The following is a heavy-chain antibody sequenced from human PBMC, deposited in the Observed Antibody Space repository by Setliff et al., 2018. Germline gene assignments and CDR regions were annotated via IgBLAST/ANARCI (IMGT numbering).Heavy chain of an antibody. CDR2: IYYSGST. V-gene: IGHV4-39*07. CDR1: GGSISSSSYY. J-gene: IGHJ6*02. CDR3: ARVGGYYYYYYGMDV. Sequence: SETLSLTCTVSGGSISSSSYYWGWIRQPPGKGLEWIGSIYYSGSTYCNPSLKSRVTISVDTSKNQFSLKLSSVTAADTAVYYCARVGGYYYYYYGMDVWGQGTTVTV.